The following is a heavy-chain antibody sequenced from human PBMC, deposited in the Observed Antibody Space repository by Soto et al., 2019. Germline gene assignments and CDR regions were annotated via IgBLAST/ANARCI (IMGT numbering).Heavy chain of an antibody. Sequence: QVLLQESGPGLVKPSETLSLTCTVSGGSISSYYWSWIRQPPGQGLEWIGNIYYSGSTNYNPSLKRRVTISVDTSKNQFSLKLTSVTAADTAVYYCARRYGPGFDYWAQGTLVTVSS. CDR3: ARRYGPGFDY. CDR1: GGSISSYY. CDR2: IYYSGST. D-gene: IGHD4-17*01. V-gene: IGHV4-59*08. J-gene: IGHJ4*02.